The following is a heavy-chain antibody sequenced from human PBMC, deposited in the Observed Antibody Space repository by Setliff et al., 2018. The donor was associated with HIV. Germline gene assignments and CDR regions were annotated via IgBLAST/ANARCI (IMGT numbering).Heavy chain of an antibody. Sequence: PGGSLRLSCAASGFTFSTYAMSWVRQAPGKGLAWVSAISAGGGSTYYAYSVKGRFTISRDNSKNTLYLQMNSLRAEDPAVYYCAKVFAFGVDGFDIWGQGTMVTVSS. J-gene: IGHJ3*02. CDR1: GFTFSTYA. CDR3: AKVFAFGVDGFDI. V-gene: IGHV3-23*01. D-gene: IGHD3-10*01. CDR2: ISAGGGST.